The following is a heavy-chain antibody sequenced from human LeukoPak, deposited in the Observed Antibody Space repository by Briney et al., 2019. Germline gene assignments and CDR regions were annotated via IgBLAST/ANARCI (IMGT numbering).Heavy chain of an antibody. CDR3: ARGGDSSGWCYYFDY. J-gene: IGHJ4*02. CDR1: GGTFSSYA. D-gene: IGHD6-19*01. V-gene: IGHV1-69*13. Sequence: ASVKVSCKASGGTFSSYAISWVRQAPGQGLEWMGGIIPIFGTANYAQKFQGRVTITADESTSTAYMELSSLRSEDTAVYYCARGGDSSGWCYYFDYWGQGTLVTVSS. CDR2: IIPIFGTA.